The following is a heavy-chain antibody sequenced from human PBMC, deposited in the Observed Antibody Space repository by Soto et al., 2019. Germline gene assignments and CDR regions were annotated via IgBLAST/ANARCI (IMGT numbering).Heavy chain of an antibody. V-gene: IGHV4-30-4*01. CDR3: ARGGGHLPLGYYFDL. D-gene: IGHD2-15*01. Sequence: QVQLQGSGPGLVKPSQTLSLTCTVSGGSINNGDYYWTWIRQTPGKGLEWLGYIYYSGSTHYNPYLKSRVSISLDASKTLFSLDLSSVTAADTAVYYCARGGGHLPLGYYFDLWGQGTLVTVSS. CDR2: IYYSGST. CDR1: GGSINNGDYY. J-gene: IGHJ4*02.